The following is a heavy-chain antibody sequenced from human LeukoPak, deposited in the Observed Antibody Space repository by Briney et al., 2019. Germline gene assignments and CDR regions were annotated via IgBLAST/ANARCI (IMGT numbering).Heavy chain of an antibody. CDR2: VDPEDGET. CDR1: GYTFTDYY. CDR3: ANSGSRDDRSFGVY. Sequence: GATVKISCKVSGYTFTDYYMHWVQQAPGKGLEWMGLVDPEDGETIYAEKFQGRVTITADTSTDTAYMELSSLRSEDTAVYYCANSGSRDDRSFGVYWGLGTLVTVSS. J-gene: IGHJ4*02. D-gene: IGHD3-22*01. V-gene: IGHV1-69-2*01.